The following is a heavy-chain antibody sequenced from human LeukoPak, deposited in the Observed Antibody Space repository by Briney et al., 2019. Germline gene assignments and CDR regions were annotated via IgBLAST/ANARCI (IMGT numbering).Heavy chain of an antibody. Sequence: PSQTLSLTCTVSGGSISSGGYYWRWIRQHPGKGLEWIGYIYYSGSTYYNPSLKSRVTISVDTSKNQFSLKLSSVTAADTAVYYCARNRSGYFVYWGQGTLVTVSS. V-gene: IGHV4-31*03. CDR3: ARNRSGYFVY. D-gene: IGHD3-3*01. CDR2: IYYSGST. J-gene: IGHJ4*02. CDR1: GGSISSGGYY.